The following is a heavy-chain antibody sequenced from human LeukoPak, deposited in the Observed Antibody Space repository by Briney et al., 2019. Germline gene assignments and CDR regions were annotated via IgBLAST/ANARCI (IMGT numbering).Heavy chain of an antibody. CDR2: SSGSGEII. D-gene: IGHD3-10*02. Sequence: GGSLRLSCAPSGFTFSSYEMTWVRQAPGKGLEWISYSSGSGEIIFYADSVKGRFTISRDNAKNSLYLQMNSLRAEDTAVYYCAELGITMIGGVWGKGTTVTISS. CDR1: GFTFSSYE. J-gene: IGHJ6*04. V-gene: IGHV3-48*03. CDR3: AELGITMIGGV.